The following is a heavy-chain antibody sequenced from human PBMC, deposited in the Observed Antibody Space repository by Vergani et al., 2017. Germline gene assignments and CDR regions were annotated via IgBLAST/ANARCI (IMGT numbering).Heavy chain of an antibody. CDR2: IWFDGNNK. D-gene: IGHD6-13*01. CDR1: GFTFSTYG. J-gene: IGHJ1*01. V-gene: IGHV3-33*01. CDR3: ASPPLYSTSWNECFQN. Sequence: QVQLVESGGGVVQPGRSLRLSCAASGFTFSTYGMHWVRQAPGKGLEGVAVIWFDGNNKYYADSVKGRFTISRDNSKNKLYLQMNSLRAEDTAVYCCASPPLYSTSWNECFQNGSQGTLVTVSS.